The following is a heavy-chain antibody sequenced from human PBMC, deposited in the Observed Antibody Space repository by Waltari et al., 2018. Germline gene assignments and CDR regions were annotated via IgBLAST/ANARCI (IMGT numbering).Heavy chain of an antibody. CDR2: IIPIFGTA. Sequence: QVQLVQSGAEVKKPGSSVKVSCKASGGTFSSYAISWVRQAPGQGLEWMGRIIPIFGTANYAQKFQGRVTITADKSTSTAYMELSSLRSEDTAVYYCARDHNLVGATVEYFDYWGQGTLVTVSS. D-gene: IGHD1-26*01. CDR3: ARDHNLVGATVEYFDY. V-gene: IGHV1-69*08. J-gene: IGHJ4*02. CDR1: GGTFSSYA.